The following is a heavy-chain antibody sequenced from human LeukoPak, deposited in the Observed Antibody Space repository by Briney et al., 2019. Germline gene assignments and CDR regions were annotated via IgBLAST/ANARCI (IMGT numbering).Heavy chain of an antibody. Sequence: PSETLSLTCTVSGESISGFYWTWIRQPPGKGLEWIGYIYYSGSTNYNPSLKSRVTISVDTSKNQLSLKLSSVTAADTAVYYCARGVVIAPQTFDYWGQGTLVTVSS. CDR2: IYYSGST. CDR3: ARGVVIAPQTFDY. V-gene: IGHV4-59*01. D-gene: IGHD2-21*01. J-gene: IGHJ4*02. CDR1: GESISGFY.